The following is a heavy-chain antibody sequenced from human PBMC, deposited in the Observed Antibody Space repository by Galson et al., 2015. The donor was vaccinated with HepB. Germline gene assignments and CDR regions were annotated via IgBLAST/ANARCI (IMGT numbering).Heavy chain of an antibody. D-gene: IGHD6-19*01. CDR2: ISSSSSYI. Sequence: LRLSCAASGFTFSSYSMNWVRQAPGKGLEWVSSISSSSSYIYYADSVKGRFTISRDNAKNSLYLQMNSLRAEDTAVYYCARDTGYSSGWYDAFDIWGQGTMVTVSS. CDR3: ARDTGYSSGWYDAFDI. J-gene: IGHJ3*02. CDR1: GFTFSSYS. V-gene: IGHV3-21*01.